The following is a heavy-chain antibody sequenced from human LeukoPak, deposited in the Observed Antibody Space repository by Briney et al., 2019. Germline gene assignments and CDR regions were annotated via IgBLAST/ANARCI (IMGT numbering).Heavy chain of an antibody. J-gene: IGHJ6*04. Sequence: GASVKGSCKASGYTFTNYGITWVRQAPGQGLEWRGWISAYNANTNYAQKFQGRVTMTTDTSTSTVYMELRSLRSDDTAIYHCARTDYDILTGARMDVWGKGTTVTVSS. CDR3: ARTDYDILTGARMDV. CDR1: GYTFTNYG. CDR2: ISAYNANT. D-gene: IGHD3-9*01. V-gene: IGHV1-18*04.